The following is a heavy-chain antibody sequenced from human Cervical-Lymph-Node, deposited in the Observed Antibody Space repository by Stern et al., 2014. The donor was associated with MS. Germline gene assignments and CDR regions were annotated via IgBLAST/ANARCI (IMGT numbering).Heavy chain of an antibody. Sequence: VQLVQSGGGLVQPGGSLGLSCTASGFSFNTYSINWVRQAPGKGLEWVSYISSSSSSIYYADSVKGRFTISRDNGKNSLYLQMNSLRAEDTAVYYCARGSWLGTGDDYYDYFGMDVWGQGTTVTVSS. CDR2: ISSSSSSI. J-gene: IGHJ6*02. V-gene: IGHV3-48*01. D-gene: IGHD3-22*01. CDR3: ARGSWLGTGDDYYDYFGMDV. CDR1: GFSFNTYS.